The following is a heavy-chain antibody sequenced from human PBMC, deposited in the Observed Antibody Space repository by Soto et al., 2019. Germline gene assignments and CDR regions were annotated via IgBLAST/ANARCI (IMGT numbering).Heavy chain of an antibody. J-gene: IGHJ4*02. V-gene: IGHV4-59*01. D-gene: IGHD3-10*01. CDR3: ARQVGALGADRLTIGY. CDR2: IYYSGST. CDR1: GGSISSYY. Sequence: SETLSLTCTVSGGSISSYYRSWIRQPPGKGLEWIGYIYYSGSTNYNPSLKSRVTISVDTSKNQSSLKLSSVTAADTAVYYCARQVGALGADRLTIGYWGQGTLVTV.